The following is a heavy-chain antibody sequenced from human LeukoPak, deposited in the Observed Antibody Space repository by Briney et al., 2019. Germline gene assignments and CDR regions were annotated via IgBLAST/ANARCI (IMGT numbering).Heavy chain of an antibody. D-gene: IGHD1-26*01. CDR1: GFTVITND. Sequence: GGSLRLSCAASGFTVITNDMTWVRQAPGKGLEWVSVLYSDGNTKYADSVQGRFTISRDTAKNTLFLQMNSLRAEDTAVYYCAREAKVGGALQYWGQGILVTVSS. CDR2: LYSDGNT. V-gene: IGHV3-53*01. J-gene: IGHJ4*02. CDR3: AREAKVGGALQY.